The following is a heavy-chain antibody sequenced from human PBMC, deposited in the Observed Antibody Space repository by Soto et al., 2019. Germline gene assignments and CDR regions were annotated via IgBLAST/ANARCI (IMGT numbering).Heavy chain of an antibody. J-gene: IGHJ6*02. V-gene: IGHV3-21*01. Sequence: HWRSLRLACSASGFPFSSQSMNWVRQAPGKGLEWVSSISSSSSYIYYADSVKGRFTISRDSAKNSLYLQMNSLRAGDTAVYYCARGLIAARFYYYYGMDVWGQGTTVNVS. CDR2: ISSSSSYI. D-gene: IGHD6-6*01. CDR3: ARGLIAARFYYYYGMDV. CDR1: GFPFSSQS.